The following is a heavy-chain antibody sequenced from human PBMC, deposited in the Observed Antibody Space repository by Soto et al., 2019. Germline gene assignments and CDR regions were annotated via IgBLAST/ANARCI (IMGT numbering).Heavy chain of an antibody. Sequence: GGSLRLSCAASGFTFGSYSMNWVRQAPGKGLEWVSSISSSSSYIYYADSVKGRFTISRDNAKNSLYLQMNSLRAEDTAVYYCGRDQPGYSYVYGLGYWGQGTLVTVSS. CDR3: GRDQPGYSYVYGLGY. J-gene: IGHJ4*02. CDR2: ISSSSSYI. D-gene: IGHD5-18*01. V-gene: IGHV3-21*01. CDR1: GFTFGSYS.